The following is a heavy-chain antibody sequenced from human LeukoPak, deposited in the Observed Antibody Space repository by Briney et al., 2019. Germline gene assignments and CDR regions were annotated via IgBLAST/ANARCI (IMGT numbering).Heavy chain of an antibody. CDR2: TSHDGNNK. D-gene: IGHD3-10*01. Sequence: PGWSLRLSCAPSGFTFISYAMHWVRQAPGKGHQCFPVTSHDGNNKYYEDSGKGRFTFTRDNSENTLYLQMNSMRAEDTAVYYCARGPYGSGTYYYDYWGQGTLVTVS. J-gene: IGHJ4*02. V-gene: IGHV3-30-3*01. CDR1: GFTFISYA. CDR3: ARGPYGSGTYYYDY.